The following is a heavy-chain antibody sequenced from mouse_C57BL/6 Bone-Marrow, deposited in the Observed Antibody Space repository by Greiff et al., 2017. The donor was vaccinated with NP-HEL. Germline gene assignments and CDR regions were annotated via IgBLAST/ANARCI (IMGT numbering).Heavy chain of an antibody. CDR2: IRNKANGYTT. CDR3: ASLYYDYDGGYYFDY. Sequence: EVMLVESGGGLVQPGGSLSLSCAASGFTFTDYYMSWVRQPPGKALEWLGFIRNKANGYTTEYSASVKGRFTISRDNSHSILYLQMNALRAEDSATYYCASLYYDYDGGYYFDYWGQGTTLTVSS. V-gene: IGHV7-3*01. J-gene: IGHJ2*01. D-gene: IGHD2-4*01. CDR1: GFTFTDYY.